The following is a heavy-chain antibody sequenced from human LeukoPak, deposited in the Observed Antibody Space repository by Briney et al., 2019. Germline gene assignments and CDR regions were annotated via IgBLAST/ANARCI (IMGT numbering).Heavy chain of an antibody. CDR3: AKSPITVTGDYFDY. CDR1: GFTFSSYA. CDR2: ISGSADNT. D-gene: IGHD1-26*01. J-gene: IGHJ4*02. Sequence: GGSLRLSCAASGFTFSSYAMSWVRQAPGKGLEWVSGISGSADNTNYADPVRGRFTISRDNSKNTLYLQMNSLRAEDTAVYYCAKSPITVTGDYFDYWGQGTLVTVSS. V-gene: IGHV3-23*01.